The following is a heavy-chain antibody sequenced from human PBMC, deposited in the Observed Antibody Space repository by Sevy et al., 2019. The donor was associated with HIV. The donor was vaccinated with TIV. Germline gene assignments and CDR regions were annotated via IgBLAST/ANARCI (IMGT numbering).Heavy chain of an antibody. CDR2: NRQDGNEI. V-gene: IGHV3-7*03. Sequence: GGSLRLSCDASGFTFDMYWMQWVRQAPGKGLEWVANNRQDGNEIYYAASVRGRFTISRDNAKGSLYLQMNNLRVEDTATYYCARRYFDLWGQGTLVTVSS. J-gene: IGHJ4*02. CDR1: GFTFDMYW. CDR3: ARRYFDL.